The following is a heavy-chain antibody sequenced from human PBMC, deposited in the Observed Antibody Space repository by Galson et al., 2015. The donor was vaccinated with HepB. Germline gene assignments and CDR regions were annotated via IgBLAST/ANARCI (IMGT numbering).Heavy chain of an antibody. V-gene: IGHV1-69*04. J-gene: IGHJ4*02. CDR3: ARWDIAAADDPVDY. CDR1: GGTFSSYA. Sequence: SVKVSCKASGGTFSSYAISWVRQAPGQGLEWMGRIIPILGIANYAQKFQGRVTITADKSTSTAYMELSSLRSEDTAVYYCARWDIAAADDPVDYWGQGTLVTVSS. CDR2: IIPILGIA. D-gene: IGHD6-13*01.